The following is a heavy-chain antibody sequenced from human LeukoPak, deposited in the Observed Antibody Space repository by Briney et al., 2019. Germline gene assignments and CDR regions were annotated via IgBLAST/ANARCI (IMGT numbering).Heavy chain of an antibody. CDR2: INHSGST. D-gene: IGHD6-13*01. Sequence: SETLSLTCGIYGGSFSGYYWSLIRQSPGKGLEWIGEINHSGSTNYNPSLKSRVTISVDTSKNQFSLKLSSVTAADTAVYYCARVKFNVGSWYVKSAGYYYHYMDVWGKGTTVTVSS. V-gene: IGHV4-34*01. J-gene: IGHJ6*03. CDR3: ARVKFNVGSWYVKSAGYYYHYMDV. CDR1: GGSFSGYY.